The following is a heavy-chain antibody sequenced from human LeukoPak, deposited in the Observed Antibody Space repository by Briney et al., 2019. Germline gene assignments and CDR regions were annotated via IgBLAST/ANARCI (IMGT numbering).Heavy chain of an antibody. D-gene: IGHD5-18*01. V-gene: IGHV3-9*01. CDR2: INWNGGGT. J-gene: IGHJ6*02. CDR1: GFSFKDYG. Sequence: GGSLRLSCAATGFSFKDYGMHWVRQPPGKGLEWVSAINWNGGGTDYADSVKGRFTISRDNAKNSLYLQLSSLRPEDKALYYSAKHLTAPHTYFFFGLDVWVQGTSVNVSS. CDR3: AKHLTAPHTYFFFGLDV.